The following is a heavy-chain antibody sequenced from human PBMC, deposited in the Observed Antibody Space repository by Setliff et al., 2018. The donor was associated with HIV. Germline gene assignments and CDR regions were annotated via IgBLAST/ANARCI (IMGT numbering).Heavy chain of an antibody. V-gene: IGHV4-59*01. CDR3: ARASYYGSGSYYGVEGGFDY. J-gene: IGHJ4*02. CDR1: GGSISSYY. D-gene: IGHD3-10*01. Sequence: PSETLSLTCTVSGGSISSYYWSWIRQPPGKGLEGIGYIYYSGSTNYNPSLKSRVTISVDTSKNQFSLKLSSVIAADTAVYYCARASYYGSGSYYGVEGGFDYWGQGTLVTVSS. CDR2: IYYSGST.